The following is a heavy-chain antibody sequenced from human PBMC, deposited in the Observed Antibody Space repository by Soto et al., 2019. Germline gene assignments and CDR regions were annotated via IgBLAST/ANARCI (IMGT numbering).Heavy chain of an antibody. V-gene: IGHV3-23*01. CDR2: ISGSGSST. Sequence: PGGSLRLSCAASGSTFRSYAMSWVRQAPGKGLEWVSAISGSGSSTYYADSVKGLFTIARDNSKNTLYLQMNSLGAEDTAVYYGAKDRNGPFDYWGQGTLVTVSS. CDR3: AKDRNGPFDY. CDR1: GSTFRSYA. J-gene: IGHJ4*02. D-gene: IGHD1-1*01.